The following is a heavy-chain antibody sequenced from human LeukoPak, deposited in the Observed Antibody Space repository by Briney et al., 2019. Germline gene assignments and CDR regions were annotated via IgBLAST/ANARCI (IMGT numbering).Heavy chain of an antibody. J-gene: IGHJ6*02. CDR2: ISYDGSNK. CDR1: GFTFSSYA. CDR3: ARAQVDTAMAGYYYGMDV. D-gene: IGHD5-18*01. V-gene: IGHV3-30-3*01. Sequence: GRSLRLSCAASGFTFSSYAMHWVRQATGKGLERVAVISYDGSNKYYADSVKGRFTISRDNSKNTLYLQMNSLRAEDTAVYYCARAQVDTAMAGYYYGMDVWGQGTTVTVSS.